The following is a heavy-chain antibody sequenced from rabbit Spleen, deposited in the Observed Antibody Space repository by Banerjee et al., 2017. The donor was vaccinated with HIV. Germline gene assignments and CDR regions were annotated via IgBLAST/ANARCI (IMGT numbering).Heavy chain of an antibody. CDR1: GFSFSSSYW. CDR3: ARDLVGVIGWNFYL. V-gene: IGHV1S45*01. D-gene: IGHD1-1*01. Sequence: QEQLEESGGDLVKPEGSLKLSCTASGFSFSSSYWICWVRQAPGKGLEWIACINASTGKPVYATWASARFTISRTSSTTVTLRMTSLTAADRAAYFCARDLVGVIGWNFYLWGPGTLVTVS. CDR2: INASTGKP. J-gene: IGHJ4*01.